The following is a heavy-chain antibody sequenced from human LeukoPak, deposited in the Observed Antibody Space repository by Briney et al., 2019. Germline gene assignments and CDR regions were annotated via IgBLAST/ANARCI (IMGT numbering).Heavy chain of an antibody. CDR1: GFTFSSYA. CDR2: ISDSGGST. Sequence: GGSLRLSCAASGFTFSSYALTWVRQAPGKGLERVSAISDSGGSTYYADSVKGRFAISRDNSKNTLYLQMDSLRAEDTAAYYCAMLANGYYYPYDYWGQGTLVTVSS. CDR3: AMLANGYYYPYDY. J-gene: IGHJ4*02. V-gene: IGHV3-23*01. D-gene: IGHD2/OR15-2a*01.